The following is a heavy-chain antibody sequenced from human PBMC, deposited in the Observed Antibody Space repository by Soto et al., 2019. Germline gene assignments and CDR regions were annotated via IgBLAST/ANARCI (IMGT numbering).Heavy chain of an antibody. D-gene: IGHD1-26*01. V-gene: IGHV3-30*18. CDR3: AKDSGSYRIQFYFDY. CDR2: ISYDGSNK. J-gene: IGHJ4*02. Sequence: GGSLRLSCAASGFTFSSYGMHWVRQAPGKGLEWVAVISYDGSNKYYADSVKGRFTISRDNSKDTLYLQMNSLRAEDTTVYYCAKDSGSYRIQFYFDYWGQGTLVTSPQ. CDR1: GFTFSSYG.